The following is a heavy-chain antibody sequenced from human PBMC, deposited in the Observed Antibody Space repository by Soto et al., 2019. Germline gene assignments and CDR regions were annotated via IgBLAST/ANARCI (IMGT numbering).Heavy chain of an antibody. J-gene: IGHJ1*01. CDR1: GFTFSSHG. Sequence: QVQLVESGGGVVQPGMTLRLSCTASGFTFSSHGMHWVRQAPGKGLEWVAVVSFDGTNKNYADSVRGRFTISRDNSKNTLYLQMGSLRAEDTAVYYCANGDSSGFAYFHSWGQGTLVTVSS. CDR2: VSFDGTNK. D-gene: IGHD3-22*01. V-gene: IGHV3-30*18. CDR3: ANGDSSGFAYFHS.